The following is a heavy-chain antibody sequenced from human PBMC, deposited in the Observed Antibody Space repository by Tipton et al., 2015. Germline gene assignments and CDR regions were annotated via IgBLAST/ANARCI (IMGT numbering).Heavy chain of an antibody. CDR2: TYYRSRWYS. CDR3: ARGRNNAFDI. Sequence: GLVKPSQTPSLTCAISGDSVSSNSDAWNWIRQSPSRGLEWLGRTYYRSRWYSDYAVSVKSRITINSDTSKNQFSLQLNSVTPEDTAVYYCARGRNNAFDIWGQGALVTVSS. CDR1: GDSVSSNSDA. V-gene: IGHV6-1*01. J-gene: IGHJ3*02.